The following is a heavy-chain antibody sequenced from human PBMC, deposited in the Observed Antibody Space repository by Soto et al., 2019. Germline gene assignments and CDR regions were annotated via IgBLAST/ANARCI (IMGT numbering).Heavy chain of an antibody. CDR2: ISYDGSNK. CDR3: ARDLNDSWSGYSDY. V-gene: IGHV3-30-3*01. J-gene: IGHJ4*02. CDR1: GFTFSSYA. D-gene: IGHD3-3*01. Sequence: PGGSLRLSCAASGFTFSSYAMHWVRQAPGKGLEWVAVISYDGSNKYYADSVKGRFTISRDNSKNTLYLQMNSLRAEDTAVYYCARDLNDSWSGYSDYWGQGTLVTVSS.